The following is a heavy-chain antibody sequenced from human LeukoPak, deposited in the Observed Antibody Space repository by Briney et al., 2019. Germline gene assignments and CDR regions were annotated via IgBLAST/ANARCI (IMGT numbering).Heavy chain of an antibody. CDR3: AKGSHYSDTRGYYGI. CDR2: ISYDGSNK. V-gene: IGHV3-30-3*01. Sequence: AGRSLRLSCAASGFTFSSYAMHWVRQAPGKGLEWVAVISYDGSNKYYADSAKGRFTISRDNSKNTLSVHMNSLRVEDTAIYFCAKGSHYSDTRGYYGIWGQGTVVTVSS. J-gene: IGHJ3*02. CDR1: GFTFSSYA. D-gene: IGHD3-22*01.